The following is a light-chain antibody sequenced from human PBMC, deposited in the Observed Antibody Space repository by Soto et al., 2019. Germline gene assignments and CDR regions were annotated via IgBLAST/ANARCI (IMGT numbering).Light chain of an antibody. Sequence: EIVLTQSPATLSLSPGERATLSCRASQSISNNLAWYQQKPGQAPRLLIYGASNRATGIPDRFSGSGSGTDFTLTISSLQSEDFAIYHCQQYTDWPITFGQGTRLEIK. CDR2: GAS. CDR1: QSISNN. J-gene: IGKJ5*01. CDR3: QQYTDWPIT. V-gene: IGKV3D-15*01.